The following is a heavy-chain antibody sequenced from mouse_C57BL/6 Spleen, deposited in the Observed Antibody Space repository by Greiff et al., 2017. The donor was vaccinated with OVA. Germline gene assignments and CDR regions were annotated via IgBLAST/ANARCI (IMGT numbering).Heavy chain of an antibody. D-gene: IGHD1-1*01. CDR2: INPSNGGT. CDR3: ASKGSRVGYCDV. V-gene: IGHV1-53*01. CDR1: GYTFTSYW. Sequence: HVQLQPPWTELVKPGASVKLSCKASGYTFTSYWLPCVKQRPGQGLEWIGNINPSNGGTNYNEKFKSKATLTVDKASSTDYMQLSSLTSEDSAVYYCASKGSRVGYCDVWGTGTTVTGS. J-gene: IGHJ1*03.